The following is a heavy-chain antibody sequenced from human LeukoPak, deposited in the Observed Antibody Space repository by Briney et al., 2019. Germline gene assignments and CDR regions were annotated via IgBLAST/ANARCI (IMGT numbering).Heavy chain of an antibody. CDR3: AKDRYSGLNTIDY. CDR2: ISYDGSYK. Sequence: GGSLRLSCAASEFTFSTYGMHWVRQAPGKGLEWVAVISYDGSYKFYADSVKGRFTISRDNSKSTLYLQMNSLRAEDTAVYYRAKDRYSGLNTIDYWGQGTLVTVSS. D-gene: IGHD6-13*01. CDR1: EFTFSTYG. V-gene: IGHV3-30*18. J-gene: IGHJ4*02.